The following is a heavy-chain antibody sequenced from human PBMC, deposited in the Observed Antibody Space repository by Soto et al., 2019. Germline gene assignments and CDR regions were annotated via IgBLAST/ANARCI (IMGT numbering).Heavy chain of an antibody. Sequence: ASVKVSCKTSGYTLNTCYICWLRQAPGQGLEWRGWIRTYNGNTNYVPKFQGRITMTTDTSTSTAYMELRSLRSDDTALYFCERDPSTYFDFWGQGTPVTVSS. CDR2: IRTYNGNT. J-gene: IGHJ4*02. V-gene: IGHV1-18*01. CDR1: GYTLNTCY. CDR3: ERDPSTYFDF. D-gene: IGHD2-2*01.